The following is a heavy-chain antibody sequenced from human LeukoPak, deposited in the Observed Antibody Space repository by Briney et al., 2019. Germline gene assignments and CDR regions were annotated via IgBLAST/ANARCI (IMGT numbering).Heavy chain of an antibody. Sequence: VASVKVACKVSGYTLTELSMHWVRQAPGKGLEWMGGFDPEDGETIYAQKFQGRVTMTEDTSTDTAHMELSSLRSEDTAVYYCATGIAAAGNLDYWGQGTLVTVSS. CDR2: FDPEDGET. J-gene: IGHJ4*02. V-gene: IGHV1-24*01. CDR3: ATGIAAAGNLDY. CDR1: GYTLTELS. D-gene: IGHD6-13*01.